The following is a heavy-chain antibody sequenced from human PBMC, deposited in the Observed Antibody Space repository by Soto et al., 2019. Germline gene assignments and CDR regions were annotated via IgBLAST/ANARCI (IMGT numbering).Heavy chain of an antibody. D-gene: IGHD3-3*01. CDR3: ARASPPFMIFGVVATAGGYDPIAVGHYFDY. Sequence: GGSLRLSCAASGFTFSSYAMHWVRQAPGKGLEWVAVISYDGSNKYYADSVKGRFTISRDNSKNTLYLQMNSLRAEDTAVYYCARASPPFMIFGVVATAGGYDPIAVGHYFDYWGQGTLVTVSS. J-gene: IGHJ4*02. CDR2: ISYDGSNK. CDR1: GFTFSSYA. V-gene: IGHV3-30-3*01.